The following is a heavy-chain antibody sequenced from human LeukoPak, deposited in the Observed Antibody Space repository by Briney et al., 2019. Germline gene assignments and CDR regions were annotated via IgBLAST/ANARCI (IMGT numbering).Heavy chain of an antibody. CDR3: ARRRWSRSYWYFDL. J-gene: IGHJ2*01. D-gene: IGHD6-13*01. CDR2: IHHSGTA. Sequence: SETLSLTCTVSGYSITSGYYWAWIRPPPGKGLEWIGCIHHSGTAYYNPSLKSRVTISVDTSKNQFSLKLSSVTAADTAVYYCARRRWSRSYWYFDLWGRGTLVTVSS. CDR1: GYSITSGYY. V-gene: IGHV4-38-2*02.